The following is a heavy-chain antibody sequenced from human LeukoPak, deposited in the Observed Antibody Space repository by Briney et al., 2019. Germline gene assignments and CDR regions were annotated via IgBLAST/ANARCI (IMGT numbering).Heavy chain of an antibody. D-gene: IGHD2-21*01. J-gene: IGHJ4*02. V-gene: IGHV4-59*12. CDR3: ARGQLPQYYFDY. Sequence: SETLSLTCTISGGSTSSYYWSWIRQPPGKGLEWIGYIYYSGSTNYNPSLKSRVTISVDTSKNQFSLKLSSVIAADTAVYYCARGQLPQYYFDYWGQGTLVTVSS. CDR2: IYYSGST. CDR1: GGSTSSYY.